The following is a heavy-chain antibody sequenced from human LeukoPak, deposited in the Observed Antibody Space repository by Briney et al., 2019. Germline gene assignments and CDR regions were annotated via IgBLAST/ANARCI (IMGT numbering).Heavy chain of an antibody. J-gene: IGHJ4*02. V-gene: IGHV1-46*01. D-gene: IGHD3-22*01. CDR2: MNPSGGST. CDR1: GYTFTTYY. CDR3: ARGGLGDTSGYLDY. Sequence: ASVNVSCKASGYTFTTYYMHWVRQAPGQGLEWMGMMNPSGGSTSYAQKFQGRVTMTRDTSTTTVYMELSSLRSEDTAVYYCARGGLGDTSGYLDYWGQGTLVTVSS.